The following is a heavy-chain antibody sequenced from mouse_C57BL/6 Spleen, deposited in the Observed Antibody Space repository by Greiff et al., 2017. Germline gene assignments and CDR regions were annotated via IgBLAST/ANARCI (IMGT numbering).Heavy chain of an antibody. Sequence: EVKLQESGPGLVKPSQSLSLTCSVTGYSITSGYYWNWIRQFPGNKLEWMGYISYDGSNNYNPSLKNRISIPRDTSKNQFFLKLNSVTTEDTATYYCASGTTVVEAMDYWGQGTSVTVAS. CDR1: GYSITSGYY. D-gene: IGHD1-1*01. V-gene: IGHV3-6*01. CDR2: ISYDGSN. J-gene: IGHJ4*01. CDR3: ASGTTVVEAMDY.